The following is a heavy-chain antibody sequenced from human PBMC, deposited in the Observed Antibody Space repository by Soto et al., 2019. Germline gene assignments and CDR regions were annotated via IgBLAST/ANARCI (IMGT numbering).Heavy chain of an antibody. CDR2: ITAASDTI. J-gene: IGHJ5*02. CDR3: ARHYTTSRVGAWFDP. V-gene: IGHV3-48*02. CDR1: GFTFSIYT. Sequence: EVQLAESGGGLAQPGGSLRLSCEAAGFTFSIYTMNWVRQAPGKGLEWVSYITAASDTIYYADSVKGRFTISRDNAKNSLYLQMNSLRDEDTAVYYCARHYTTSRVGAWFDPWGQGTLVTVSS. D-gene: IGHD3-3*01.